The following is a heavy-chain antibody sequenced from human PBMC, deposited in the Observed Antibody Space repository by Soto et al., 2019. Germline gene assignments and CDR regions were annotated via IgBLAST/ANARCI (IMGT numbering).Heavy chain of an antibody. CDR1: GFTFSSYW. D-gene: IGHD2-15*01. V-gene: IGHV3-7*01. CDR3: TRGGGNFDY. J-gene: IGHJ4*02. Sequence: EVQLVESGGGLVQPGGSLRLSCAASGFTFSSYWTSWVRQAPGKGLEWVANIKQDGSEKYYVDSVKGRFTISRDNAKNSLYLQMNSLRAEDTAVYWCTRGGGNFDYWGQGTLVSVSS. CDR2: IKQDGSEK.